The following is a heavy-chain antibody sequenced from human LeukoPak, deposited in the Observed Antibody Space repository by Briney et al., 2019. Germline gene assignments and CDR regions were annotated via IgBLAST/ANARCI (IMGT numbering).Heavy chain of an antibody. Sequence: SETLSLTCTVSGGSISSYYWSWIRQPPGKGLEWIGEINHSGSTNYNPSLKSRVTISVDTSKNQFSLKLSSVTAADTAVYYCARGPAYYYDSSGSSRPDYWGQGTLVTVSS. V-gene: IGHV4-34*01. CDR1: GGSISSYY. J-gene: IGHJ4*02. CDR2: INHSGST. D-gene: IGHD3-22*01. CDR3: ARGPAYYYDSSGSSRPDY.